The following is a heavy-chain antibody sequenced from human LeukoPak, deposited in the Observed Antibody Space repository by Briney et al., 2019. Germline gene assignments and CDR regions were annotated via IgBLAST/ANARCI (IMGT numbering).Heavy chain of an antibody. Sequence: GGSLRLSCVASGFTFSSYAMSWVRQAPGKGLEWVSTISDSGDNAYYADSVKGRFTISRDNSKNTLYLQMNSLRAEDTAVYYCAKHDYVWRSYRTPFDYWGQGTLVTVSS. D-gene: IGHD3-16*02. CDR3: AKHDYVWRSYRTPFDY. V-gene: IGHV3-23*01. CDR1: GFTFSSYA. CDR2: ISDSGDNA. J-gene: IGHJ4*02.